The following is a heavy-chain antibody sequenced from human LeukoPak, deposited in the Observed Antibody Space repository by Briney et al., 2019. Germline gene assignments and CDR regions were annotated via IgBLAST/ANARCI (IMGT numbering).Heavy chain of an antibody. CDR3: ARHVLSNRSFDT. CDR1: GGSFNGFY. CDR2: IFHDGST. V-gene: IGHV4-34*12. D-gene: IGHD4/OR15-4a*01. Sequence: SETLSLTCAVFGGSFNGFYWGWIRQPPGKGLEWIGNIFHDGSTYFNPSLKSRVSLSVDTSKRYFSLKLTSVTAADTSVYYCARHVLSNRSFDTWGQGTLVSVSS. J-gene: IGHJ5*02.